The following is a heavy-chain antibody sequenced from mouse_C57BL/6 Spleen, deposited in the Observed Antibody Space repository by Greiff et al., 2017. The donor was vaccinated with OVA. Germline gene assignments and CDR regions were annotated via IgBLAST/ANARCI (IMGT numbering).Heavy chain of an antibody. D-gene: IGHD2-5*01. CDR1: GFSLTSYG. CDR2: IWSDGST. V-gene: IGHV2-6-1*01. J-gene: IGHJ2*01. Sequence: QVQLQQSGPGLVAPSQSLSITCTVSGFSLTSYGVHWVRQPPGKGLEWLVVIWSDGSTTYNSALKSRLSISKDNSKSQVFLKMNSLQTDDTAMYYCARHAGSNYYFDYWGQGTTLTVSS. CDR3: ARHAGSNYYFDY.